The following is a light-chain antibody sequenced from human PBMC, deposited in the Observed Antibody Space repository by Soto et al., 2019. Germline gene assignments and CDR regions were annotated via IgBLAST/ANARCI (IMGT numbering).Light chain of an antibody. CDR2: EVT. Sequence: QSALTQPPSASGSPGQSVTISCTGTSSDVGAYNYVCWYQQHPGKAPKHIISEVTKRPSGVPDRFSGSKSGTTASLTVTGLQAEDEADYYCSSYAGSNKPWVFVGGTKVTVL. CDR3: SSYAGSNKPWV. J-gene: IGLJ3*02. V-gene: IGLV2-8*01. CDR1: SSDVGAYNY.